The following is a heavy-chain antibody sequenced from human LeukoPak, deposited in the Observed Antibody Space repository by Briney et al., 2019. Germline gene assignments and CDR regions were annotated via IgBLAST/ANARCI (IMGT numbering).Heavy chain of an antibody. CDR1: GYTFTSYA. CDR3: ARDLRYNILTGYPGGTYYMDV. J-gene: IGHJ6*03. CDR2: ISAYNGNT. V-gene: IGHV1-18*01. Sequence: ASVKVSCKASGYTFTSYAISWVRQAPGQGLEWMGWISAYNGNTNYAQKLQGRVTMTTDTSTSTAYMELRSLRSDDTAMYYCARDLRYNILTGYPGGTYYMDVWGKGTTVTVSS. D-gene: IGHD3-9*01.